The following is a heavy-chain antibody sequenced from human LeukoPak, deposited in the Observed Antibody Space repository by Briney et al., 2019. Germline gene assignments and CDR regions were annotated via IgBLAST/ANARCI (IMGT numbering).Heavy chain of an antibody. CDR3: ARYDFWSGYYES. D-gene: IGHD3-3*01. V-gene: IGHV4-59*08. CDR1: GGSISSYY. J-gene: IGHJ4*02. Sequence: SETLSLTCTVSGGSISSYYWSWIRQPPGKGLEWIGYIYYSGSTNYNPSLKSRVTISVDTSKNQFSLKLSSVTAADTAVYYCARYDFWSGYYESWGQGTLVTVSS. CDR2: IYYSGST.